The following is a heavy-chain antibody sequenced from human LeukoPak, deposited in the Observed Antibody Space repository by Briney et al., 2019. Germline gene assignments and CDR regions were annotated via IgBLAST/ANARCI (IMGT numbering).Heavy chain of an antibody. CDR2: ISSDESDK. J-gene: IGHJ6*02. D-gene: IGHD6-19*01. CDR3: ARDISGWYSGGYFRMDV. V-gene: IGHV3-30-3*01. CDR1: GFTSSSYA. Sequence: GRSLRLSCAASGFTSSSYAMHWVRQAPGKGLEWVAFISSDESDKYYADSVKGRFTISRDNSKNTLYLQMNSLRAEDTAVYYCARDISGWYSGGYFRMDVWGQGTTVTVSS.